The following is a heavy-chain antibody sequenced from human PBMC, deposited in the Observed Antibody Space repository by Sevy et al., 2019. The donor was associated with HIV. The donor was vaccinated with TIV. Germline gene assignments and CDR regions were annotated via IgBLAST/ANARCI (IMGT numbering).Heavy chain of an antibody. Sequence: GGSLRLSCAASGFTFSSYAMSWVRQAPGKGLEWVSAISGSGGSTYYADSVKGRFTISRDNSKNTLYLQMNSLRAEDTAVYYCAKDDIARGVSSGYYYYGMDVWGQGTTVTVSS. J-gene: IGHJ6*02. CDR1: GFTFSSYA. D-gene: IGHD3-22*01. CDR2: ISGSGGST. CDR3: AKDDIARGVSSGYYYYGMDV. V-gene: IGHV3-23*01.